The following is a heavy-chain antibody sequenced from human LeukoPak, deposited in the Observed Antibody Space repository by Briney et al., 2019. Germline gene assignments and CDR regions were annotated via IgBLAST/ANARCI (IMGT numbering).Heavy chain of an antibody. J-gene: IGHJ4*02. D-gene: IGHD3-22*01. Sequence: GGSLRLSCAASGFTFSSYAMSWVRQAPGKGLEWVSAISGSGGSTYYADSVKGRFTISRDNSKNTLYLQMNSLRAEDTAVYYCAKRSVYDSSGYSPFGYWGQGTLVTVSS. CDR2: ISGSGGST. V-gene: IGHV3-23*01. CDR1: GFTFSSYA. CDR3: AKRSVYDSSGYSPFGY.